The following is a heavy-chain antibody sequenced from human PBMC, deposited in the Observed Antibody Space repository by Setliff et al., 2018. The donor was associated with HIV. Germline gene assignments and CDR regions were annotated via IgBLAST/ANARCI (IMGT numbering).Heavy chain of an antibody. CDR3: AREGSSDSSPGGHDVFDI. J-gene: IGHJ3*02. Sequence: ASVKVSCKASGYTFTDYYIHWVRQAPGQGLEWMGWINPNSGGTNYAQRFQGRVTMTRDTSIGTAYMELRRLRSDDTDVYYCAREGSSDSSPGGHDVFDIWGQGTMVTVSS. CDR2: INPNSGGT. V-gene: IGHV1-2*02. D-gene: IGHD3-22*01. CDR1: GYTFTDYY.